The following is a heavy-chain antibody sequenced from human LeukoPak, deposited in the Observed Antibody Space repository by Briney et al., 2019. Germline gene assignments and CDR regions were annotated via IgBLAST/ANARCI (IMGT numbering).Heavy chain of an antibody. J-gene: IGHJ6*03. CDR1: GGSISSYY. Sequence: SETLSLTCTVSGGSISSYYWSWIRQPPGKGLEWIGYIHYSGSTNYNPSLKSRVTISVDTSKNQFSLKLSSVTAADTAVYYCARGGYYYYYMDVWGKGTTVTVSS. CDR2: IHYSGST. CDR3: ARGGYYYYYMDV. V-gene: IGHV4-59*12.